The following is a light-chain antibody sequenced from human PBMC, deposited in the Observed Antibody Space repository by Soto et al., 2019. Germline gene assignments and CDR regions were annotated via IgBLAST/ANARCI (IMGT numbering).Light chain of an antibody. CDR2: GAS. CDR3: QHYDNWPIT. Sequence: EIELTQSPATLSLSPGERATLSCRASQSVSSNLAWYQQKPGQAPRLLIYGASTRATGFPARFSGSRSGTEFTLTISSLQSEDFAIYYCQHYDNWPITFGQGTRLEIK. CDR1: QSVSSN. V-gene: IGKV3-15*01. J-gene: IGKJ5*01.